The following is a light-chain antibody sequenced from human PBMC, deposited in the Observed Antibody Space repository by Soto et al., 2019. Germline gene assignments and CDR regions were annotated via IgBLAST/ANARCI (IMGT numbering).Light chain of an antibody. CDR3: KQDTLWYT. CDR2: DAS. V-gene: IGKV3-15*01. CDR1: QSVSSD. Sequence: EIVMTQSPATLSVSPGERATLSCRARQSVSSDLAWYQQKPGQAPKLLIYDASTRATGIPARFSGSGSGTEFTLTISSLQSADCAVYYCKQDTLWYTFAQGTTLEIK. J-gene: IGKJ2*01.